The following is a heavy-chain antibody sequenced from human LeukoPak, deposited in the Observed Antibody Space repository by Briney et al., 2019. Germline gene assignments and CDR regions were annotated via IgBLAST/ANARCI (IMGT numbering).Heavy chain of an antibody. D-gene: IGHD6-6*01. CDR3: AKDGEYSSSYYFDY. V-gene: IGHV3-23*01. CDR2: ISGSGGGT. CDR1: GFTFSSYA. Sequence: GGSLRLSCAASGFTFSSYAMSWVRQAPGKGLEWVSAISGSGGGTYYADSVKGRFTISRDNSKNTLYLQMNSLRAEDTAVYYCAKDGEYSSSYYFDYWGQGTLVTVSS. J-gene: IGHJ4*02.